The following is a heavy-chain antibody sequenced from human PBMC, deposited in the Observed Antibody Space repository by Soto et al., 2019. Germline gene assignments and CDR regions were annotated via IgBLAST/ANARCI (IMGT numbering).Heavy chain of an antibody. Sequence: WASVKVSCKASGYTFTSYGISWVRQAPGQGLEWMGWISAYNGNTNYAQKLQGRVTMTTDTSTSTAYMELRSLRSDDTAVYYCARECGGYCSCGSHGTAGAYYYYYYGMDVWGQGTTVTVSS. CDR2: ISAYNGNT. J-gene: IGHJ6*02. CDR1: GYTFTSYG. V-gene: IGHV1-18*01. CDR3: ARECGGYCSCGSHGTAGAYYYYYYGMDV. D-gene: IGHD2-15*01.